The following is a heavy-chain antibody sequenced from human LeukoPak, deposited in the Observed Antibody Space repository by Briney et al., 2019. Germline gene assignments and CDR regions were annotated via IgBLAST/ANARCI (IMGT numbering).Heavy chain of an antibody. V-gene: IGHV1-18*01. D-gene: IGHD2-2*01. CDR1: GNSLDNYG. Sequence: VASVKVSCKGSGNSLDNYGISWVRQAPGQGLEWMGWISTYNGNTNYAQKFQGRVTMTRDTSISTAYMELSRLRSDDTAVYYCARVYCSSTSCYVFRYWGQGTLVTVSS. CDR3: ARVYCSSTSCYVFRY. J-gene: IGHJ4*02. CDR2: ISTYNGNT.